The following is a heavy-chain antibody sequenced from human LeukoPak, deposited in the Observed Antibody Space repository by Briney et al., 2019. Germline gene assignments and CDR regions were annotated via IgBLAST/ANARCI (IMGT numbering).Heavy chain of an antibody. V-gene: IGHV4-34*01. J-gene: IGHJ4*02. CDR3: ARLSSHHSDDY. CDR2: INHSGST. Sequence: SETLSLTCAVYGGSFSGYYWSWIRQPPGKGLEWIGEINHSGSTNYNPSLKSRVTISVDTSKNQFSLKLSSVTAADTAVYYCARLSSHHSDDYWGQGTLVTVSS. D-gene: IGHD2-21*01. CDR1: GGSFSGYY.